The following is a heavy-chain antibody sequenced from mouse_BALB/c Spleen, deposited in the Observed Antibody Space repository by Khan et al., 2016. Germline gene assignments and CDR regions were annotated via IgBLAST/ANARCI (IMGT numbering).Heavy chain of an antibody. V-gene: IGHV1S136*01. CDR3: ARSGNLAMDY. J-gene: IGHJ4*01. CDR2: INPFNDGT. D-gene: IGHD2-1*01. CDR1: GFTFISYV. Sequence: VRLQQSGPELVKPGASVKMSCKASGFTFISYVMHWVKQKPGQGLEWIGYINPFNDGTNYNENFKGKATLTSDKSSSTAYMDLSSLTSEDCAAYYCARSGNLAMDYWGQGTSVTVSS.